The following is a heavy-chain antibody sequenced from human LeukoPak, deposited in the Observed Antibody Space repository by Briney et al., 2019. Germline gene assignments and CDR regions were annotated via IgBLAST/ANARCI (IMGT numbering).Heavy chain of an antibody. CDR3: ARDGWGSGSYDY. CDR2: IYYSGNT. CDR1: GGSISSISYY. V-gene: IGHV4-39*07. D-gene: IGHD3-10*01. J-gene: IGHJ4*02. Sequence: SETLSLTCTVSGGSISSISYYWGWIRQPPGKGLEWIGSIYYSGNTYYNPSLKSRVTISADTSKNQFSLKLSSVTAADTAVYYCARDGWGSGSYDYWGQGTLVTVSS.